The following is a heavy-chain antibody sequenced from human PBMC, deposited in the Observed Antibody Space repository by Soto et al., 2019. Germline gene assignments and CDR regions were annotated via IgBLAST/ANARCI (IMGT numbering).Heavy chain of an antibody. Sequence: GGSLRLSCAASGFTFSNAWMNWVRQAPGKGLEWVGRIKSKTDGGTTDYAAPVKGRFTISRDDSKNTLYLQMNSLKTEDTAVYYCTTTREAGLRLIERGYGMDVWGQGTTVTVSS. D-gene: IGHD5-12*01. CDR3: TTTREAGLRLIERGYGMDV. CDR2: IKSKTDGGTT. CDR1: GFTFSNAW. V-gene: IGHV3-15*07. J-gene: IGHJ6*02.